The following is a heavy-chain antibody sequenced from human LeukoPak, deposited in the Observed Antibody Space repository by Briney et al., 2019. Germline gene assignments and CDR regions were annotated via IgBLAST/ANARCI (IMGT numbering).Heavy chain of an antibody. Sequence: GASVKVSCTASGYTFTSYDINWVRQATGQGLEWMGWMNPNSGNTGYGQRFQGRVTMTRNTSISTAYMELSSLRSEDTAVYYCARSLVGSSPSYWGQGTLVTVSS. CDR3: ARSLVGSSPSY. J-gene: IGHJ4*02. V-gene: IGHV1-8*01. D-gene: IGHD1-26*01. CDR1: GYTFTSYD. CDR2: MNPNSGNT.